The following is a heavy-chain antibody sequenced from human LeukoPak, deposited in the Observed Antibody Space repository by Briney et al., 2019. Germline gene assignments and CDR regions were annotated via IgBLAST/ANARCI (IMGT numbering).Heavy chain of an antibody. J-gene: IGHJ4*02. Sequence: GGSLRLSCAASGFTFSSYSMNWVRQAPGKGLEWVSSISSSSSYIYYADSVKGRFTISGDNAKNSLYLQMNSLRAEDTAVYYCARDPLGEHFDYWGQGTLVTVSS. CDR3: ARDPLGEHFDY. CDR1: GFTFSSYS. D-gene: IGHD3-16*01. V-gene: IGHV3-21*01. CDR2: ISSSSSYI.